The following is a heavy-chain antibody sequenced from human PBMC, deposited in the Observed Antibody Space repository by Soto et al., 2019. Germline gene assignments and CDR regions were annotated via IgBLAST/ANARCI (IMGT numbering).Heavy chain of an antibody. CDR2: INHSGRS. CDR1: GGSFSGYY. Sequence: QVQLQQWGAGLLKPSETLSLTCAVYGGSFSGYYWSWIRQSPEKGLEWIGQINHSGRSNYNPSLKSRVTISVDTSKNHSSLRLSSVPAADTAVYFCARGGVWIPAARVTIFKAVIPNWFAPWCQGTLVTVSS. CDR3: ARGGVWIPAARVTIFKAVIPNWFAP. V-gene: IGHV4-34*01. J-gene: IGHJ5*02. D-gene: IGHD3-3*01.